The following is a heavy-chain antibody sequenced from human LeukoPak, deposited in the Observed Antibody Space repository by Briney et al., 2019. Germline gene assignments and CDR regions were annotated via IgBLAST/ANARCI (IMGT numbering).Heavy chain of an antibody. CDR3: ARGVGSSWYGD. CDR2: IYYSGST. CDR1: GGSISSGDYY. V-gene: IGHV4-30-4*01. D-gene: IGHD6-13*01. Sequence: SETPSLTCTVSGGSISSGDYYWTWIRQPPGKGLEWIGYIYYSGSTYYNPSLKSRLTISVDTSKEQFSLKLTSVTAADTAVYFCARGVGSSWYGDWGQGTLVTVSS. J-gene: IGHJ4*02.